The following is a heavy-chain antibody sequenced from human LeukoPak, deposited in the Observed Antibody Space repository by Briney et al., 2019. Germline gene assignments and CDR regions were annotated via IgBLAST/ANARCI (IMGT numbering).Heavy chain of an antibody. CDR1: GGTFSSYA. CDR2: IIPIFGTA. Sequence: ASVKVSCKASGGTFSSYAISWVRQAPGQGLEWMGGIIPIFGTANYAQKFQGRVTITTDESTSTAYMELSCLRSEDTAVYYCAREGEPYVGNSLQPGFDYWGQGTLVTVPS. V-gene: IGHV1-69*05. J-gene: IGHJ4*02. D-gene: IGHD4-23*01. CDR3: AREGEPYVGNSLQPGFDY.